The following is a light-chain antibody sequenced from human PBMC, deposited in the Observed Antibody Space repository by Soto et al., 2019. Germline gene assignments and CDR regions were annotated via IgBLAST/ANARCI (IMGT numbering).Light chain of an antibody. CDR2: GAS. Sequence: EIVLTQSPGTLSLSPGERATLSCRASQSVSSSYLAWYQQKPGQAPRLLIYGASSMDTGIPDRFSGSGSGTDFALTISRLDPEDFAVYYCQQYGSSPYTFGQGTKLQIK. J-gene: IGKJ2*01. V-gene: IGKV3-20*01. CDR3: QQYGSSPYT. CDR1: QSVSSSY.